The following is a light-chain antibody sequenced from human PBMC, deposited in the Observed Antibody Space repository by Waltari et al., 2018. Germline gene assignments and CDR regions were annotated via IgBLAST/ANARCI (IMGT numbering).Light chain of an antibody. J-gene: IGLJ3*02. CDR2: YVT. CDR3: QVWDISSDPVV. Sequence: SFVLTQQHSVSGAPGKTAKITCGGNDIGSQNVNGYQQKPGQAPVVVVYYVTARPSGIPERFSGSTSGNTATLTINRVEAGDDADYFCQVWDISSDPVVFGGGTKLTVL. CDR1: DIGSQN. V-gene: IGLV3-21*04.